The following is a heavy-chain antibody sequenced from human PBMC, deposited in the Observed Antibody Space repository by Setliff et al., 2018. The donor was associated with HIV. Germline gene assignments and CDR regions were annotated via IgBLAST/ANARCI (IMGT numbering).Heavy chain of an antibody. CDR1: GFAFSTFD. J-gene: IGHJ4*02. D-gene: IGHD1-26*01. CDR3: ARDDPAGGIDY. CDR2: MTASGSTI. Sequence: GGSLRLSCAASGFAFSTFDMNWVRQSPGKGLEWVSYMTASGSTIYYADSVKGRFTVSRDNAKNSLYLQMNSLRAEDTAIYYCARDDPAGGIDYWGQGTLVTVSS. V-gene: IGHV3-48*03.